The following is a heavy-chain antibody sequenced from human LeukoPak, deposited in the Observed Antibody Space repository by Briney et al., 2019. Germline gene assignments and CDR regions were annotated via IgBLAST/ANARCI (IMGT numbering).Heavy chain of an antibody. J-gene: IGHJ4*02. V-gene: IGHV3-48*02. CDR2: ISSSSSTI. D-gene: IGHD6-6*01. CDR1: GFTFDDYG. CDR3: AKYSSGPYYFDY. Sequence: PGGSLRLSCAASGFTFDDYGMSWVRQAPGKGLEWVSYISSSSSTIYYADSVKGRFTISRDNAKNSLYLQMNSLRDEDTAVYYCAKYSSGPYYFDYWGQGTLVTVSS.